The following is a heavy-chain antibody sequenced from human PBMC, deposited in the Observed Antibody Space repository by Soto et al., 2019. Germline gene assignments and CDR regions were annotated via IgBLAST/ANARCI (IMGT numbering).Heavy chain of an antibody. CDR1: GFTFSSYW. Sequence: GSLRLSCAASGFTFSSYWMSWVRQAPGKGLEWVANIKQDGSEKYYVDSVKGRFTISRDNAKNSLYLQMNSLRAEDTAVYYCARTHYDFWSGPNWFDPWGQGTLVTVSS. CDR2: IKQDGSEK. V-gene: IGHV3-7*05. D-gene: IGHD3-3*01. CDR3: ARTHYDFWSGPNWFDP. J-gene: IGHJ5*02.